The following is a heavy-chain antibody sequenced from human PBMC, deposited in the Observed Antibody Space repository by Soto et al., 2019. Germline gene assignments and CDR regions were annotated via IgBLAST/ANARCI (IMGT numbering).Heavy chain of an antibody. V-gene: IGHV4-39*01. CDR3: ARIKLERGAITAFDI. CDR2: IYDNVTS. J-gene: IGHJ3*02. D-gene: IGHD2-2*01. Sequence: QLQLQESGPGLVKPSETLSLTCAVSGGSISSGSYYWGWIRQPPGKGLEWIGSIYDNVTSYYNPSLKSRVTISVDTSKNQFSLKLSSVTAADTAVYYCARIKLERGAITAFDIWGQGTMVTVSS. CDR1: GGSISSGSYY.